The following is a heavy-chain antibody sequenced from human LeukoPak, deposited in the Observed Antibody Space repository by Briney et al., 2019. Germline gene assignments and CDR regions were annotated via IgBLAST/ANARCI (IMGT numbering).Heavy chain of an antibody. CDR3: ARVDTAMVNWRGGADYYYGMDV. CDR1: GYTFTSYG. D-gene: IGHD5-18*01. CDR2: ISAYNGNK. Sequence: ASVKVSCKASGYTFTSYGISWVRQAPGQGRAWVGWISAYNGNKNYAQKLQGRVTMTTDTSTRTAYMELRSLRSDDTAVYYCARVDTAMVNWRGGADYYYGMDVWGQGTTVTVSS. V-gene: IGHV1-18*01. J-gene: IGHJ6*02.